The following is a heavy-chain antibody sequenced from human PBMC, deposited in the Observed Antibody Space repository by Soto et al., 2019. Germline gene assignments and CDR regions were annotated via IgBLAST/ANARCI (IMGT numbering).Heavy chain of an antibody. V-gene: IGHV4-4*07. D-gene: IGHD6-19*01. CDR2: IYTSGST. CDR3: ARSVDGTRWWFDP. J-gene: IGHJ5*02. CDR1: GGSISSYY. Sequence: PSETLSLTCTVSGGSISSYYWSWIRQPAGKGLEWIGRIYTSGSTNYNPSLKRRGTMAVDTSKNQFSWKLSSVTAADTAVYYCARSVDGTRWWFDPWGQGTPVTVSS.